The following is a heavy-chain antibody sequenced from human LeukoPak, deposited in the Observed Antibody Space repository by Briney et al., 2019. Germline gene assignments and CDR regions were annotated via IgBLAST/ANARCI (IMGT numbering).Heavy chain of an antibody. J-gene: IGHJ4*02. Sequence: PSETLSLTCAVYGGSFSGYYWSWIRQPPGKGLEWIGEINHSGSTNYNPSLKSRVTISVDTSKNQFSLKLSSVTAADTAVYYCARGKQWLVSFDYWGQGTLVTVSS. V-gene: IGHV4-34*01. CDR3: ARGKQWLVSFDY. CDR1: GGSFSGYY. CDR2: INHSGST. D-gene: IGHD6-19*01.